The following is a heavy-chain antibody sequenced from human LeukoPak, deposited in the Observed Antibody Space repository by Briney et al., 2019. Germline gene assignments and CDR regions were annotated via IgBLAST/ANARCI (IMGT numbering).Heavy chain of an antibody. CDR1: GYTFTSYG. J-gene: IGHJ5*02. CDR3: AGIRITMVRGKYWFDP. Sequence: ASVKVSCKASGYTFTSYGISWVRQAPGQGLEWMGWISAYNGNTNYAQKLQGRVTMTTDTSTRTAYMELRSLRSDDTAVYYCAGIRITMVRGKYWFDPWGQGTLVTVSS. V-gene: IGHV1-18*01. D-gene: IGHD3-10*01. CDR2: ISAYNGNT.